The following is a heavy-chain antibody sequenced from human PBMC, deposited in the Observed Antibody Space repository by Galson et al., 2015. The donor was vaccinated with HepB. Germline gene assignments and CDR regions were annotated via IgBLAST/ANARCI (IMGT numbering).Heavy chain of an antibody. CDR1: GYTFTGYS. CDR2: INTDSGKP. Sequence: SVKVSCKASGYTFTGYSINWVRQAPGQGLEWMGWINTDSGKPTYAQGFTGRFVFSLDTSVSTAFLQISSLEAKDTSVYYCARTSGSDYWCQGTLVTVSS. D-gene: IGHD6-19*01. CDR3: ARTSGSDY. V-gene: IGHV7-4-1*02. J-gene: IGHJ4*02.